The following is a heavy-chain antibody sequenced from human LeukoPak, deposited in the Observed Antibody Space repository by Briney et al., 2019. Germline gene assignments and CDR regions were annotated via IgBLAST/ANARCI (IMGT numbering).Heavy chain of an antibody. D-gene: IGHD6-6*01. CDR2: IYYSGST. J-gene: IGHJ3*02. Sequence: SETLSLTCTVSGGSISSSSYYWGWIRQPPGKGLEWIGSIYYSGSTYYNPSLKSRVTISVDTSKNQFSLKLSSVTAADTAVYYCARGGREYLPGIFDIWGQGTMVTVSS. CDR3: ARGGREYLPGIFDI. CDR1: GGSISSSSYY. V-gene: IGHV4-39*01.